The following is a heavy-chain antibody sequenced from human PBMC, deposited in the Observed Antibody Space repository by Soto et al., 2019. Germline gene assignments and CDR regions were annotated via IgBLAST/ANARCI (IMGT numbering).Heavy chain of an antibody. D-gene: IGHD2-15*01. CDR1: GGTFSSYA. CDR3: ARGCSGGSCYWYYFDY. J-gene: IGHJ4*02. Sequence: GXSVKVSFNAPGGTFSSYALSSVRQSPGQGLEWMGGIIPIFGTANYAQKFQGRVTITADESTSTAYMELSSLRSDHTAVYYCARGCSGGSCYWYYFDYWGQGTLVTVSS. CDR2: IIPIFGTA. V-gene: IGHV1-69*01.